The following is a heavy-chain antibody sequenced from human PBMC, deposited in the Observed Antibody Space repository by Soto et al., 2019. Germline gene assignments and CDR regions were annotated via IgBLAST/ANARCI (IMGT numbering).Heavy chain of an antibody. CDR1: GFSFSSHG. D-gene: IGHD6-13*01. V-gene: IGHV3-33*01. CDR2: LWSGGISE. J-gene: IGHJ6*02. CDR3: ARDAQQLANYGMDV. Sequence: QVQLVESGGNVVQPGRSLRLSCAASGFSFSSHGMHWVRQAPGKGLEWVAHLWSGGISEYYADSVRGRFTISRDLSKNTLYLQMNSLGAEDTAVYYCARDAQQLANYGMDVWGQGTTVTVSS.